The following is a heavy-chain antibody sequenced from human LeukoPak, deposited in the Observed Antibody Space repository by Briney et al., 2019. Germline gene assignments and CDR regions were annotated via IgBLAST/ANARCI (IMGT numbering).Heavy chain of an antibody. J-gene: IGHJ4*02. CDR3: ATDPVGYCNANGCYSVDY. Sequence: ASVKVSCKVSGYTLTELSMHWVRQAPGKGLEWMGGFDPEHGETVYAQKFQGRLTMTEDTSTHTANMELSSLRSDDTAVYYCATDPVGYCNANGCYSVDYWGQGTLVTVSS. CDR1: GYTLTELS. V-gene: IGHV1-24*01. CDR2: FDPEHGET. D-gene: IGHD2-15*01.